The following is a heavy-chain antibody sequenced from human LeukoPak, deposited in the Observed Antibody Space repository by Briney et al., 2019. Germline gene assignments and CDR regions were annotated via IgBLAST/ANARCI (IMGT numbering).Heavy chain of an antibody. V-gene: IGHV4-59*01. Sequence: SETLSLTCTVSGGSISSYYWSWIRQPPGKGLEWIGCIYYSGSTNYNPSLKSRVTISVDTSKNQFSLKLSSVTAADTAVYYCASGVAGTDYSDYWGQGTLVTVSS. CDR1: GGSISSYY. D-gene: IGHD6-19*01. J-gene: IGHJ4*02. CDR2: IYYSGST. CDR3: ASGVAGTDYSDY.